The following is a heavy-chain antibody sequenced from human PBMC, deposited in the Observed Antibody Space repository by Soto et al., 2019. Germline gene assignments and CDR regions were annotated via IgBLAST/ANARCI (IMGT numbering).Heavy chain of an antibody. CDR3: AKITFYDSSGYYYGYFDY. J-gene: IGHJ4*02. D-gene: IGHD3-22*01. V-gene: IGHV3-23*01. Sequence: PGGSLRLSCAASGFTFSSYAMSWVRQAPGKGLEWVSAISGSGGSTYYADSVKGRFTISRDNSKNTLYLQMNSLRAEDTAVYYCAKITFYDSSGYYYGYFDYWGQGTLVTVSS. CDR2: ISGSGGST. CDR1: GFTFSSYA.